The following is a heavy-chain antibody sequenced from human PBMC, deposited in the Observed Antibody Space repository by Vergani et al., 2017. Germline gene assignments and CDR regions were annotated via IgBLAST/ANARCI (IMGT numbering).Heavy chain of an antibody. CDR2: IYYSGST. D-gene: IGHD2-21*02. Sequence: QLQLQESGPGLVKPSETLSLTCTVSGGSISSSSYYWGWIRQPPGKGLEWIGSIYYSGSTYYNPSLKSRVTISVDTSKNQFSLKLSSVTAADMAVYYCARHPRAYCGGDCYDDWGQGTPVTVSS. CDR3: ARHPRAYCGGDCYDD. CDR1: GGSISSSSYY. V-gene: IGHV4-39*01. J-gene: IGHJ4*02.